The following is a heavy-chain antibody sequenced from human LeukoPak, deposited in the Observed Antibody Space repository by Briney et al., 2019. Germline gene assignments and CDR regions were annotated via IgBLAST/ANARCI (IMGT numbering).Heavy chain of an antibody. V-gene: IGHV4-34*01. D-gene: IGHD3-16*01. CDR3: ARGQGGGGSCWFDP. J-gene: IGHJ5*02. CDR1: VGSFSGYY. CDR2: INHRGST. Sequence: PSETLSLTCAVYVGSFSGYYWSWIRQPPGKGLEWIGEINHRGSTNYNPSLKSRVTISVDTSKNQVSLKLSSVTAADTAVYYCARGQGGGGSCWFDPWGQGTLVTVSS.